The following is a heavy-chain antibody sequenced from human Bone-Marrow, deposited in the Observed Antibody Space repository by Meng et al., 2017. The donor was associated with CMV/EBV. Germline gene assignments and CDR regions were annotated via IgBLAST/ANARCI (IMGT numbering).Heavy chain of an antibody. CDR1: GGSFSGYY. D-gene: IGHD7-27*01. CDR3: ARGRLGISRLRYYGMDV. J-gene: IGHJ6*02. V-gene: IGHV4-34*01. Sequence: SQTLSLTCAVYGGSFSGYYWSWIRQPPGKGLEWIGEINHSGSTNYNPSLKSRVTISVDTSKNQFSLKLSSVTAADTAVYYCARGRLGISRLRYYGMDVWGQGTTVTGSS. CDR2: INHSGST.